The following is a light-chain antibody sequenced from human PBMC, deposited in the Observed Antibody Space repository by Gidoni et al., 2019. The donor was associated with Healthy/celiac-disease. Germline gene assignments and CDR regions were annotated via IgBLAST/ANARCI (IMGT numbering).Light chain of an antibody. V-gene: IGKV1-39*01. CDR1: QSISSY. CDR3: QQSYSTPYT. Sequence: DIQMTQSPSSLSASVGDRVTITCRASQSISSYLNWYQQKQGKAPKLLIYAVPSLKSGVPSSFSGSGSGRDFTLTISSLQPEDFATYYCQQSYSTPYTFGQGTKLEIK. CDR2: AVP. J-gene: IGKJ2*01.